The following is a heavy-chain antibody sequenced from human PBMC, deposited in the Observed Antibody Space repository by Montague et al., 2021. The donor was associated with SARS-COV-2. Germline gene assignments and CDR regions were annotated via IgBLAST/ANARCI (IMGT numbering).Heavy chain of an antibody. V-gene: IGHV4-39*01. D-gene: IGHD2-21*01. J-gene: IGHJ4*02. CDR3: AGSVVIVALNYFDY. CDR1: GGSMSSSFYY. CDR2: FYYSGIT. Sequence: SETLSLTCNVPGGSMSSSFYYWGWIRQPPGKGLEWIGSFYYSGITYYNPSLKSRVIISVDTSKNQFSLKLSSVTAADTAVYYCAGSVVIVALNYFDYWGQGTLVTVSS.